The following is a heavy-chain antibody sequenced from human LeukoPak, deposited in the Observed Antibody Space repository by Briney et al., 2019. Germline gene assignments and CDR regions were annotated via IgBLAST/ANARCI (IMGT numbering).Heavy chain of an antibody. Sequence: PGRSLRLSCTASGFTFGDYAMSWVRQAPGKGLEWVGFIRSKAYGGTTEYAASVKGRFTISRDDSKSIAYLQMNSLKTEDTAVYYCTRERYYYDSSGYYSWGYFDYWGQGTLVTVSS. D-gene: IGHD3-22*01. CDR1: GFTFGDYA. J-gene: IGHJ4*02. V-gene: IGHV3-49*04. CDR3: TRERYYYDSSGYYSWGYFDY. CDR2: IRSKAYGGTT.